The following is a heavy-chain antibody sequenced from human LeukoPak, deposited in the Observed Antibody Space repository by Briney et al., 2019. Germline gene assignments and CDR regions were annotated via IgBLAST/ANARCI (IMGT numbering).Heavy chain of an antibody. Sequence: PSETLPLTCNVSGDSISSYYWSWIRQPPGEGLEWIGYIYTSGTTSYNPSLKSRVTISVDTSKNQFSLRLSSVTAADTAVYYCARSYYDFLTGYYLDYWGQGTLVTVSS. CDR1: GDSISSYY. D-gene: IGHD3-9*01. CDR3: ARSYYDFLTGYYLDY. CDR2: IYTSGTT. V-gene: IGHV4-4*09. J-gene: IGHJ4*02.